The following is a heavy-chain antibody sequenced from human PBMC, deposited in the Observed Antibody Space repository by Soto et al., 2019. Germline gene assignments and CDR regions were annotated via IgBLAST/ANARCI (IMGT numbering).Heavy chain of an antibody. D-gene: IGHD3-9*01. V-gene: IGHV4-34*01. Sequence: SETLSLTCAVYGGSFGGYYWSWIRQPPGKGLEWIGEINHSGSTNYNPSLKSRVTISVDTSKNQFSLKLSSVTAADTAVYYCARDYVILTGYFYYGMDVWGQGTTVTVS. J-gene: IGHJ6*02. CDR3: ARDYVILTGYFYYGMDV. CDR2: INHSGST. CDR1: GGSFGGYY.